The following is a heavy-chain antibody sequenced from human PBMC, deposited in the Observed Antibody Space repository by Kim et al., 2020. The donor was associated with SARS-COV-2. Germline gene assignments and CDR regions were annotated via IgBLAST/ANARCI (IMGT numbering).Heavy chain of an antibody. CDR2: IYYSGST. D-gene: IGHD6-13*01. CDR3: ARDRSSGIAAAGPYYYYYGMDV. V-gene: IGHV4-59*01. Sequence: SETLSLTCTVSGGSISSYYWSWIRQPPGKGLEWIGYIYYSGSTNYNPSLKSRVTISVDTSKNQFSLKLSSVTAADTAVYYCARDRSSGIAAAGPYYYYYGMDVWGQGTTVTVSS. J-gene: IGHJ6*02. CDR1: GGSISSYY.